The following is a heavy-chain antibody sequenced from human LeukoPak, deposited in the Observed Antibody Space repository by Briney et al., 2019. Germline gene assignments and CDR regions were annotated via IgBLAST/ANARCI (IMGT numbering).Heavy chain of an antibody. CDR1: GYSFTSYW. CDR3: ARHRSPFMAAAGEFDY. D-gene: IGHD6-13*01. Sequence: GESLKISCKGSGYSFTSYWIGWVRQMPGKGLEWMGIIYPGDSDTRYSPSFQGQVTISADKSISTAYLQWSSLKASDTAMYYCARHRSPFMAAAGEFDYWGQGTLVTVSS. J-gene: IGHJ4*02. CDR2: IYPGDSDT. V-gene: IGHV5-51*01.